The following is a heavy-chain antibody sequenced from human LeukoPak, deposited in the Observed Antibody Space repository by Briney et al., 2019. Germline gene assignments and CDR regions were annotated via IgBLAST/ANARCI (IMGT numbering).Heavy chain of an antibody. V-gene: IGHV3-7*01. CDR3: ARIWDGYSGSDY. Sequence: GGSLRPSCAASGFTFSHYWMTWVRQAPGKGLEWVANMKEDSSQETYVDSVKGRFTISRDNAKNSVYLQMNSLRAEDTAVYYCARIWDGYSGSDYWGQGTLVTVSS. CDR1: GFTFSHYW. D-gene: IGHD1-26*01. CDR2: MKEDSSQE. J-gene: IGHJ4*02.